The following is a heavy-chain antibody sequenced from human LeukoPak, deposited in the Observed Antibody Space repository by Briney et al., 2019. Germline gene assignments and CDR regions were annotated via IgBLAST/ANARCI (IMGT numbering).Heavy chain of an antibody. J-gene: IGHJ6*02. CDR3: ARDSRPHYYYGMDV. Sequence: GASVTVSCTASGYTFTSYAMNWVRQAPGQGLEWMGWINTNTGNPTYAQGFTGRFVFSLDTSVSTAYPQISSLKAEDTAVCYCARDSRPHYYYGMDVWGQGTTVTVSS. CDR2: INTNTGNP. CDR1: GYTFTSYA. V-gene: IGHV7-4-1*02.